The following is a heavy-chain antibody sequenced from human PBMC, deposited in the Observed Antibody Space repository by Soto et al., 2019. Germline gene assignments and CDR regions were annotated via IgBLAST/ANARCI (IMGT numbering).Heavy chain of an antibody. CDR3: ARHQVGYRVTDY. D-gene: IGHD1-26*01. V-gene: IGHV3-7*01. CDR2: IKEDGSQK. Sequence: EVQLVESGGGLVQPGGSLRLSCAASGFSFSMYWMSWVRQAPGKGLEWVANIKEDGSQKYYVDSVKGRFTISRDNAKNSLYLQMNSLRAEDTAVYYCARHQVGYRVTDYWGQGTLVTFS. J-gene: IGHJ4*02. CDR1: GFSFSMYW.